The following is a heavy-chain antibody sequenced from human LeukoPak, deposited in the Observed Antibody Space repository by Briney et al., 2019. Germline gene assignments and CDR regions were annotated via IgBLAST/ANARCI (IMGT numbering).Heavy chain of an antibody. CDR3: AKANRGYSSGWFPSDYYGMDV. CDR2: ISGSGGST. J-gene: IGHJ6*02. CDR1: GFTFSSYA. D-gene: IGHD6-19*01. V-gene: IGHV3-23*01. Sequence: GGSLRLSCAASGFTFSSYAMSWVRQAPGKGLEWVSAISGSGGSTYYADSAKGRFTISRDNSKNTLYLQMNSLRAEDTAVYYCAKANRGYSSGWFPSDYYGMDVWGQGTTVTVSS.